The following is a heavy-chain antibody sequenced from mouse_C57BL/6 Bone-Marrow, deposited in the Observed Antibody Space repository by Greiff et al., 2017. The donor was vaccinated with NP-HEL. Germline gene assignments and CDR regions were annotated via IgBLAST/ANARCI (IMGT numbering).Heavy chain of an antibody. J-gene: IGHJ4*01. CDR3: TRNYGSSYPYYYAMDY. V-gene: IGHV1-5*01. D-gene: IGHD1-1*01. Sequence: EVQLHQSGTVLARPGASVKMSCKTSGYTFTSYWMHWVKQRPGQGLEWIGAIYPGNSDTSYNQKFKGKAKLTAVTSASTAYMELSSLTNEDSAVYYCTRNYGSSYPYYYAMDYWGQGTSVTVSS. CDR1: GYTFTSYW. CDR2: IYPGNSDT.